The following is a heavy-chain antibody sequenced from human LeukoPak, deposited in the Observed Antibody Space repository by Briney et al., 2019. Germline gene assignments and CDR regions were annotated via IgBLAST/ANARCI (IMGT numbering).Heavy chain of an antibody. Sequence: GGSLKLSCAASGFTFSGSAMHWVRQASGEGLEWVGRIRSKANSYATAYAASVKGRFTISRDDSKNTAYLQMNSLKTEDTAVYYCTGIWKAGSSYTDYGGNQDYWGQGTLVTVSS. D-gene: IGHD4-23*01. CDR2: IRSKANSYAT. V-gene: IGHV3-73*01. J-gene: IGHJ4*02. CDR3: TGIWKAGSSYTDYGGNQDY. CDR1: GFTFSGSA.